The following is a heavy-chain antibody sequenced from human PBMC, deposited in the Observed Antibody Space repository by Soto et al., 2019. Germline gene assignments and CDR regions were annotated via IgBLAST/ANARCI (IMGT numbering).Heavy chain of an antibody. CDR2: IKAGNGNT. J-gene: IGHJ5*02. CDR1: GYTFTAYN. Sequence: QVQLVQSGAEVKEPGASVRVSCKAFGYTFTAYNIHWLRQAPGQGLEWMGWIKAGNGNTRSSRKFQGRVILTRDTSATTAYLEVDSLRSEDTAIYYCARVAPSGGSVPRFDPWGQGTLLTVSS. V-gene: IGHV1-3*01. CDR3: ARVAPSGGSVPRFDP. D-gene: IGHD3-10*01.